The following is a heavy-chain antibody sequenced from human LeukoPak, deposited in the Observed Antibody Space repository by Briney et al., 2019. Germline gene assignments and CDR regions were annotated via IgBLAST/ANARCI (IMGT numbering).Heavy chain of an antibody. CDR1: GISFTSYA. CDR3: ARIYYGSGSPDGY. Sequence: PGESLKISCKASGISFTSYAISWVRQAPGQGLEWMGAIVPIYDVTNYAQTFRGRVTMTADESTSTAYMELSSLTSEDTAMYYCARIYYGSGSPDGYWGQGTLVTVSS. J-gene: IGHJ4*02. V-gene: IGHV1-69*01. D-gene: IGHD3-10*01. CDR2: IVPIYDVT.